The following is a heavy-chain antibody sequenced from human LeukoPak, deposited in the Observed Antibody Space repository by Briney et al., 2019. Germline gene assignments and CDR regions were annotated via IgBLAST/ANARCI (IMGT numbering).Heavy chain of an antibody. J-gene: IGHJ1*01. CDR1: GGSFSGYY. CDR2: INHSGST. Sequence: SETLSLTCAVYGGSFSGYYWSWIRQPPGKGLEWIGEINHSGSTNYNPSLKSRVTISVDTTKNQFSLKLSSVTAADTAAYYCARDGGYCSGGSCYSFFQYWGQGNLVTVSS. CDR3: ARDGGYCSGGSCYSFFQY. D-gene: IGHD2-15*01. V-gene: IGHV4-34*01.